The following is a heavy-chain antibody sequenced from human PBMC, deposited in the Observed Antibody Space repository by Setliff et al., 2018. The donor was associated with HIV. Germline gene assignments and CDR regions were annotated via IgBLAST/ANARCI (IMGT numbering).Heavy chain of an antibody. CDR2: IIPILGIA. V-gene: IGHV1-69*10. D-gene: IGHD3-22*01. J-gene: IGHJ3*02. CDR1: GGTFSSYA. Sequence: SVKVSCKASGGTFSSYAISWVRQAPGQGLEWMGGIIPILGIANYAQKFQGRVTITADKSTSTAYMELSSLRSEDTAVYYCARDRDSSGYYYDDAFDIWGQGTIVTVSS. CDR3: ARDRDSSGYYYDDAFDI.